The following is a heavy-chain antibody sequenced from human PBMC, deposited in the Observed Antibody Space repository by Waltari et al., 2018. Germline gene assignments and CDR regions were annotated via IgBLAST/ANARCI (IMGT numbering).Heavy chain of an antibody. V-gene: IGHV4-39*02. J-gene: IGHJ4*02. D-gene: IGHD2-15*01. CDR3: ARPGRVGGGSLMGLDY. CDR2: FIYNGNT. CDR1: GGSISSTSYY. Sequence: QLQLQESGPGLVKPSETLSPTCSVSGGSISSTSYYWGWIRQPPGKGLEWIGSFIYNGNTYYNPSLKSRVTISVDTSKNHFSLQLRSVTAADTAMYYCARPGRVGGGSLMGLDYWGQGTLVTVSS.